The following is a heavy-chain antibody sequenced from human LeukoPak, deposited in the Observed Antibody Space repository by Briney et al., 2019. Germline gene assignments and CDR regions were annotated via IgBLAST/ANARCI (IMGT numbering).Heavy chain of an antibody. D-gene: IGHD1-7*01. CDR3: AKDLSPSGRITGTLDFDY. V-gene: IGHV3-7*03. CDR2: IKQDGSEK. Sequence: PGGSLRLSCAASGFTFSSYWMSWVRQAPGKGLEWVANIKQDGSEKYYVDSVKGRFTISRDNAKNSLYLQMNSLRAEDTALYYCAKDLSPSGRITGTLDFDYWGQGTLVTVSS. J-gene: IGHJ4*02. CDR1: GFTFSSYW.